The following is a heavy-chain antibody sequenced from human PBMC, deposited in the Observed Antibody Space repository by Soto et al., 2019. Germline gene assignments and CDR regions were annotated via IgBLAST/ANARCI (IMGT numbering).Heavy chain of an antibody. J-gene: IGHJ6*02. Sequence: QVQLVQSGAELRKPVSSVKVSCKASGGTFSDFTINWVRQAPGQRLEWMGGIIPFFDTANYAERFQGRVTITADESTTTSFMEVSSVRSEDTAVYYFARNGTLTGYSYGMDVWGQGTMVTVSS. D-gene: IGHD7-27*01. V-gene: IGHV1-69*01. CDR3: ARNGTLTGYSYGMDV. CDR1: GGTFSDFT. CDR2: IIPFFDTA.